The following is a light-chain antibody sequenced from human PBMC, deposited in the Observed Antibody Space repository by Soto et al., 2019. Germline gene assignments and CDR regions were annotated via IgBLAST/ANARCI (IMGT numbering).Light chain of an antibody. CDR3: QQYDRWPST. CDR2: GAS. CDR1: QSVGST. J-gene: IGKJ1*01. Sequence: IVMTQSPSTLSVSPGERATLSCWASQSVGSTLAWYQHKSGQAPRLLMYGASTRATPIPARFSGSGSGTEFTLTISSLQSEDFAVYYCQQYDRWPSTFGQGTKV. V-gene: IGKV3-15*01.